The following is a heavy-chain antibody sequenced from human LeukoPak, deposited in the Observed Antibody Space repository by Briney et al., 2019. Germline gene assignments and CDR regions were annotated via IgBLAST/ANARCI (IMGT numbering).Heavy chain of an antibody. D-gene: IGHD3-3*01. V-gene: IGHV1-18*01. J-gene: IGHJ4*02. Sequence: GASVKVSCKASGGTFSSYAISWVRQAPGQGLEWMGWISAYNGNTNYAQKLQGRVTMTTDTSTSTAYMELRSLRSDDTAVYYCARVRPDADFWSGYYTYQGHFDYWGQGTLVTVSS. CDR1: GGTFSSYA. CDR2: ISAYNGNT. CDR3: ARVRPDADFWSGYYTYQGHFDY.